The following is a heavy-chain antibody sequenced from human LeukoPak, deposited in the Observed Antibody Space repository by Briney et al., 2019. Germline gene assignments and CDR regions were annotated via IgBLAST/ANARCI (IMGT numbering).Heavy chain of an antibody. V-gene: IGHV3-30*18. CDR1: GFTFSSYG. Sequence: GGSLRLSCAASGFTFSSYGMHWVRQAPGKGLEWVAVISYDGSNKHYADSVKGRFTISRDNSKNTLYLQMNSLRAEDTAVYYCAKSGAFGGVIDSHWGQGTLVTVSS. CDR3: AKSGAFGGVIDSH. D-gene: IGHD3-16*02. CDR2: ISYDGSNK. J-gene: IGHJ4*02.